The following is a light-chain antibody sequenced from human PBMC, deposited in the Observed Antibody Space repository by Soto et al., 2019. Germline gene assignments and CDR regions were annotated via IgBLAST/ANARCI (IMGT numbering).Light chain of an antibody. J-gene: IGKJ2*01. CDR3: QQYYSTPYN. CDR1: QSGLYSSNNEHS. Sequence: EIVMTQSPDSLAVSLGERATINCKSSQSGLYSSNNEHSLASYQQKPGQSPKLLIHWASTRKSGVPDRFSGSGSGTDFTLTISSLQAEDVAVYFCQQYYSTPYNFGQGTKLEIK. CDR2: WAS. V-gene: IGKV4-1*01.